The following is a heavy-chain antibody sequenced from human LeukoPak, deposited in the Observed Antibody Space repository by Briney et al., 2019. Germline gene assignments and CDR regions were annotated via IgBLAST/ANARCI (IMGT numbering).Heavy chain of an antibody. V-gene: IGHV3-74*01. CDR1: GFTFSAYW. CDR3: ARSSSRDAFDI. CDR2: IKSDGSDT. Sequence: GGSLRLSCAASGFTFSAYWMHWVRQAPGKGLVWVSRIKSDGSDTSYADSVKGRFTISRDNAKNSLYLQMNSLRAEDTAVYYCARSSSRDAFDIWGQGTMVTVSS. J-gene: IGHJ3*02. D-gene: IGHD6-6*01.